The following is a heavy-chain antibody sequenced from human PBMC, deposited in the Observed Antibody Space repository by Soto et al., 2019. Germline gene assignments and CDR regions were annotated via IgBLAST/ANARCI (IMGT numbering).Heavy chain of an antibody. J-gene: IGHJ3*02. CDR1: GFTFSSYA. V-gene: IGHV3-30-3*01. CDR2: ISYDGSNK. CDR3: ARDFPLITIFGVVFREAFDI. Sequence: GGSLRLSCAASGFTFSSYAMHWVRQAPGKGLEWVAVISYDGSNKYYADSVKGRFTISRDNSKNTLYLQMNSLRAEDTAVYYCARDFPLITIFGVVFREAFDIWGQGTMVTVSS. D-gene: IGHD3-3*01.